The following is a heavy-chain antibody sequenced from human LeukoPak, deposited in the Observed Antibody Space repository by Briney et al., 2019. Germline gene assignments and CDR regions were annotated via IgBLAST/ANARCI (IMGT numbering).Heavy chain of an antibody. CDR2: IIPIFGTA. CDR1: GGTFSSYA. V-gene: IGHV1-69*01. CDR3: ARSCSSTSCWGLN. Sequence: SVKVSCKASGGTFSSYAISWVRQAPGQGLEWMGGIIPIFGTANYAQKFQGRVTITADESTSTAYRELSSLRSEDTAVYYCARSCSSTSCWGLNWGQGTLVTVSS. D-gene: IGHD2-2*01. J-gene: IGHJ4*02.